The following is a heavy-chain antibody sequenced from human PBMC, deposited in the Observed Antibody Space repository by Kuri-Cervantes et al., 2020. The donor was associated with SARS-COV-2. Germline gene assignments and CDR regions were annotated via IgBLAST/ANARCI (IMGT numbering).Heavy chain of an antibody. J-gene: IGHJ6*02. CDR1: GYTFTSYY. V-gene: IGHV1-46*01. Sequence: KVSCKASGYTFTSYYIHWVRQAPGQGLEWMGIINPSGGSTSYAQKFQGRVTVTRDTSTSTAYMELSSLRSEDTAVYYCARARGGTIFGVVIPYYYYGMDVWGQGTTVTVSS. D-gene: IGHD3-3*01. CDR3: ARARGGTIFGVVIPYYYYGMDV. CDR2: INPSGGST.